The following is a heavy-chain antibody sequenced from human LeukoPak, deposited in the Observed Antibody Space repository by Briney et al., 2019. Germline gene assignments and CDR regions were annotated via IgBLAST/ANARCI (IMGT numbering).Heavy chain of an antibody. CDR1: GFTFSSYS. CDR2: ISSSSSTI. Sequence: GGSLRLSCAASGFTFSSYSMNWVRQAPGKGLEWVSYISSSSSTIYYADSVKGRFTISRDNAKNSLYLQMNSLRAEDTAVYYARGLSSSSWERLNWFDPWGQGTLVTVSS. CDR3: ARGLSSSSWERLNWFDP. D-gene: IGHD6-13*01. V-gene: IGHV3-48*04. J-gene: IGHJ5*02.